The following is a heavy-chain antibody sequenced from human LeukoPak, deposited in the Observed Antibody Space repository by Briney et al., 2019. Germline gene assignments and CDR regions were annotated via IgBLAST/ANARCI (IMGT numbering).Heavy chain of an antibody. J-gene: IGHJ5*02. Sequence: SETLSLTCTVSGGSISSYYWSWIRQPPGKGLEWIGEINHSGSTNYNPSLKSRVTISVDTSKNQFSLKLSSVTAADTAVYYCARVYDYVWGSYRYPPNWFDPWGQGTLVTVSS. D-gene: IGHD3-16*02. CDR2: INHSGST. V-gene: IGHV4-34*01. CDR3: ARVYDYVWGSYRYPPNWFDP. CDR1: GGSISSYY.